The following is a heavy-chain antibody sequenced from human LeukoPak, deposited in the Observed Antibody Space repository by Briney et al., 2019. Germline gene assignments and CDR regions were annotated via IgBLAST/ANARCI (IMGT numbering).Heavy chain of an antibody. CDR1: GGSISSGDYY. CDR2: IYYSGST. J-gene: IGHJ5*02. CDR3: ARTDIVVVPAAISWFDP. V-gene: IGHV4-30-4*08. Sequence: SQTLSLTCTVSGGSISSGDYYWSWIRQPPGKGLEWIGYIYYSGSTYYNPSLKSRVTISVDTSKDQFSLKLSSVTAADTAVYYCARTDIVVVPAAISWFDPWGQGTLVTVSS. D-gene: IGHD2-2*02.